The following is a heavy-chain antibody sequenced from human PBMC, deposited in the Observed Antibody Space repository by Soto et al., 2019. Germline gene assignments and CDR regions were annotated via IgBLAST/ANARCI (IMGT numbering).Heavy chain of an antibody. D-gene: IGHD3-3*01. V-gene: IGHV1-69*13. CDR2: IIPIFGTA. CDR1: GGTFSSYA. J-gene: IGHJ6*02. CDR3: ARAEDFWSGPKYPYYYYGMDV. Sequence: VASVKVSCKASGGTFSSYAISWVRQAPGQGLEWMGGIIPIFGTANYAQKFQGRVTITADESTSTAYMELSSLRSEDTAVYYCARAEDFWSGPKYPYYYYGMDVWGQGTTVTVSS.